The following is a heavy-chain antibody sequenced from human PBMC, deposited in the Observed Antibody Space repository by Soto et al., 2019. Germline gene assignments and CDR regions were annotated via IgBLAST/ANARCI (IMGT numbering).Heavy chain of an antibody. CDR2: ISGSGGST. CDR1: GSTFSNYA. V-gene: IGHV3-23*01. CDR3: AKYIYSGSYLEAFDI. D-gene: IGHD1-26*01. Sequence: GGSLRLSCAASGSTFSNYAMSWVRQAPGKGLEWVSAISGSGGSTYYADSVKGRFTISRDNSKNTLYLQMYSLRAEDTAVYYCAKYIYSGSYLEAFDIWGQGTMVTVSS. J-gene: IGHJ3*02.